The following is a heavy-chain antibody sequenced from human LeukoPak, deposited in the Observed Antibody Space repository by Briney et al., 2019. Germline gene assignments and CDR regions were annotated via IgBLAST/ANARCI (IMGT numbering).Heavy chain of an antibody. V-gene: IGHV3-48*02. CDR2: ISPASNTI. D-gene: IGHD2/OR15-2a*01. CDR3: ARDRPNILGLDP. Sequence: PGGSLRLSCITSGFAFNTYAMHWVRQAPGKGLEWISYISPASNTIYYADSVKGRFTISRDNAKNSVFLQMSSLGDEDTAVYYCARDRPNILGLDPWDQGTLVTVSS. CDR1: GFAFNTYA. J-gene: IGHJ5*02.